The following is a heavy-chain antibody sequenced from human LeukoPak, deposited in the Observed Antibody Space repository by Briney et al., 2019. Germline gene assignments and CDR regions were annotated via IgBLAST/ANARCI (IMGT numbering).Heavy chain of an antibody. D-gene: IGHD6-19*01. V-gene: IGHV3-48*01. CDR1: GFTFSHYG. Sequence: GGSLRLSCAASGFTFSHYGMHWVRQAPGKGLEWVSFIDRDSSITYYADSVRGRFIISRDNARNSLFLQMNSLRAEDTAVYFCATYDSGWYLTYWGQGTLVTVSS. J-gene: IGHJ4*02. CDR2: IDRDSSIT. CDR3: ATYDSGWYLTY.